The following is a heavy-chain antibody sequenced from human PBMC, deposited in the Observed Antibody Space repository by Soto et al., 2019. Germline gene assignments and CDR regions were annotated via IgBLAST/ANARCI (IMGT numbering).Heavy chain of an antibody. CDR1: GFTFSSYG. Sequence: QVQLVESGGGVVQPGRSLRLSCAASGFTFSSYGMHWVRQAPGKGLEWVAVIWYDGSNKYYADSVKGRFTISRDNSKNTLYLQMNSLRAEDTAVYYCARDPAMRKRYYYYGMDVWGQGTTVTVSS. D-gene: IGHD6-25*01. CDR3: ARDPAMRKRYYYYGMDV. CDR2: IWYDGSNK. V-gene: IGHV3-33*01. J-gene: IGHJ6*02.